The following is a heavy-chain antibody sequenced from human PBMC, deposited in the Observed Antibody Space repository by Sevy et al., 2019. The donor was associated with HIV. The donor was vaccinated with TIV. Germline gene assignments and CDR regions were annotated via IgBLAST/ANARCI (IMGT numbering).Heavy chain of an antibody. J-gene: IGHJ4*02. CDR1: GYTLSELS. V-gene: IGHV1-24*01. CDR3: ATTKDYYDSSGSPFDY. CDR2: FDPEDEET. D-gene: IGHD3-22*01. Sequence: ASVKVSCKVSGYTLSELSMHWVRLAPGKGLEWMGSFDPEDEETTYAQKFQGRVTMTEDTSTDTAYMELSSPRSEDTAVYYCATTKDYYDSSGSPFDYWGQGTLVTVSS.